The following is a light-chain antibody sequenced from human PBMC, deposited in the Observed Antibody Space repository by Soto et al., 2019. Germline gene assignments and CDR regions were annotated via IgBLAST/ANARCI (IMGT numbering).Light chain of an antibody. V-gene: IGKV1-39*01. CDR3: QQSFSQPWT. CDR2: GAS. Sequence: DIQMTQSPSSLSASVGDRVTITCRAXXXIXXXVNWYQQKPGKAPNLLIFGASRLQSGVPSRFSGSXSGTDFTLTISSLRPXDFATYFCQQSFSQPWTFGQGTKVEIK. J-gene: IGKJ1*01. CDR1: XXIXXX.